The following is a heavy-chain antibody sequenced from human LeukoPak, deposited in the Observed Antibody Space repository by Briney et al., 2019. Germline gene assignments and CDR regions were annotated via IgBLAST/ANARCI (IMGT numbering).Heavy chain of an antibody. CDR2: IYMSGTT. V-gene: IGHV4-61*02. D-gene: IGHD3-9*01. CDR3: AREYYDVLTGSGTWFDP. CDR1: GGSTSSGDSY. J-gene: IGHJ5*02. Sequence: SETLSLTCNVSGGSTSSGDSYWTWIRQPAGKGLEWIGRIYMSGTTNYNPSLKSRVTISQDTAKNQISLKLTSVTAADTAVYYCAREYYDVLTGSGTWFDPWGQGTLVTVSS.